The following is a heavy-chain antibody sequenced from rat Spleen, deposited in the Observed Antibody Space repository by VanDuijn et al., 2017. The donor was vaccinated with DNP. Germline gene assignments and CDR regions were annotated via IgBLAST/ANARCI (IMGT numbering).Heavy chain of an antibody. CDR2: ISPSGGST. CDR3: AKIAAGAMDA. V-gene: IGHV5S13*01. CDR1: GFSFRDYD. D-gene: IGHD1-2*01. Sequence: EVQLVESGGGLVQPGRSLKLSCVASGFSFRDYDMAWVRQAPSKGLEWVASISPSGGSTYYRDSVKGRFTISRDNAKNTLYLQMNSLRSEDTATYFCAKIAAGAMDAWGQGTSVTVSS. J-gene: IGHJ4*01.